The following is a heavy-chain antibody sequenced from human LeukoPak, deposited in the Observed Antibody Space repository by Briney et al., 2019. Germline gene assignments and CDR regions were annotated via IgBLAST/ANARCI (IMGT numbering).Heavy chain of an antibody. CDR1: GFTYSSYE. V-gene: IGHV3-48*03. CDR3: ARDPTVLLWFGELSGFDY. J-gene: IGHJ4*02. D-gene: IGHD3-10*01. Sequence: PGGSLRLSCAAPGFTYSSYEMNWVRQAPGKGLEWVSYISSSGSTICYADSVKGRFTISRDNAKNSLYLQMNSLRAEDTAVYYCARDPTVLLWFGELSGFDYWGQGTLVTVSS. CDR2: ISSSGSTI.